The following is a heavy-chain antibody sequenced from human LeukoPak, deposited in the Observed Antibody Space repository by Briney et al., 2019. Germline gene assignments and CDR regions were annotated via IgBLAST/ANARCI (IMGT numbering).Heavy chain of an antibody. V-gene: IGHV4-4*07. Sequence: SETLSLACTVSGGSISDYYWSWIRQSAGKGLEWIGRMYISGASNYNPSLKSRVTMSLDTSKNQISLKLNSVTAADTAVYYCARNGVGPTIYGMDVWGQGTTVTVSS. CDR3: ARNGVGPTIYGMDV. CDR2: MYISGAS. J-gene: IGHJ6*02. D-gene: IGHD1-26*01. CDR1: GGSISDYY.